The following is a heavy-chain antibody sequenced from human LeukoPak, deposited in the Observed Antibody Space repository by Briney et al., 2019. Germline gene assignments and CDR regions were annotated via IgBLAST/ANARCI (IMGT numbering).Heavy chain of an antibody. CDR2: INHSGST. J-gene: IGHJ3*02. Sequence: SETLSLTCAVYGGSFSGYYWSWIRQPPGKGLEWIGGINHSGSTNYNPSLKSRVTISVDTSKNQFSLKLSSVTAADTAVYYCARPSEQLKTDDAFDIWGQGTMVTVSS. D-gene: IGHD6-13*01. CDR1: GGSFSGYY. CDR3: ARPSEQLKTDDAFDI. V-gene: IGHV4-34*01.